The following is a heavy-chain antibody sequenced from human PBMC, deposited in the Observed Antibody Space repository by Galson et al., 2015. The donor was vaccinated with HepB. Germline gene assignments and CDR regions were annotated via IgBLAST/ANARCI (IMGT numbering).Heavy chain of an antibody. D-gene: IGHD1-7*01. CDR2: ISRSSGTI. CDR1: GFIFSNYG. Sequence: SLRLSCAVSGFIFSNYGMNWVRQAPGKGPEWVACISRSSGTIYYADSVKGRFTISRDNAKSSLFLHMTSLRDEDTAVYYCARLTGTTPGDFDYWGQGTLVTVSS. V-gene: IGHV3-48*02. CDR3: ARLTGTTPGDFDY. J-gene: IGHJ4*02.